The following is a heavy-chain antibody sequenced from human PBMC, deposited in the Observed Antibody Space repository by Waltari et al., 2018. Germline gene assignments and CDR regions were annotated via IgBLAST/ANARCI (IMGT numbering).Heavy chain of an antibody. CDR1: SGSISSGGYY. J-gene: IGHJ3*02. CDR3: GRSLEGFNAFDI. Sequence: QVQLQESGPGLVKPSQTLSLTCTVSSGSISSGGYYWTWIRQHPGKGLEWIGYMYHSGSTYYNPSLKSRVTISIDISKNQFSLKLSSVTAADTAVYYCGRSLEGFNAFDIWGQGTMVTVSS. V-gene: IGHV4-31*09. CDR2: MYHSGST. D-gene: IGHD1-1*01.